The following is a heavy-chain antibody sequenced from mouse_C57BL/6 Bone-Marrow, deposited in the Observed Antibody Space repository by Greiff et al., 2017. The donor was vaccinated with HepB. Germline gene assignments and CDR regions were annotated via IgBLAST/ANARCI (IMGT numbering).Heavy chain of an antibody. CDR2: IYPGSGST. CDR1: GYTFTSYW. J-gene: IGHJ3*01. V-gene: IGHV1-55*01. D-gene: IGHD1-1*01. Sequence: VQLKQPGAELVKPGASVKMSCKASGYTFTSYWITWVKQRPGQGLEWIGDIYPGSGSTNYNEKVKSKATLTVDTSSSTAYMQLSSLTSEDSAFYYCAREGISPFAYWGQGTLVTVSA. CDR3: AREGISPFAY.